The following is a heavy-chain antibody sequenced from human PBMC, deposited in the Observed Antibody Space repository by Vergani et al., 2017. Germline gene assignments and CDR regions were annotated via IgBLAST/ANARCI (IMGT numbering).Heavy chain of an antibody. CDR1: GGSISSSSYF. V-gene: IGHV4-39*01. J-gene: IGHJ4*02. CDR2: IYYSGRT. CDR3: ARHAYYDSSGYYYGGALYCDY. Sequence: QLQLQESGPGLVKPSETLSLTCTVSGGSISSSSYFWGWIRQPPGKGLEWIGRIYYSGRTYYNPSLKSRVTISVDTSKNQFSLKLSSVTAADTAVYYCARHAYYDSSGYYYGGALYCDYWGQGTLVTVSS. D-gene: IGHD3-22*01.